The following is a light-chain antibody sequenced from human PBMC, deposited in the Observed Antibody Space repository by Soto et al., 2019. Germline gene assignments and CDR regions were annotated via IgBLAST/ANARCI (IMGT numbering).Light chain of an antibody. CDR1: QCFSGNY. J-gene: IGKJ5*01. CDR3: QQYGDSLSIT. Sequence: EIVLTQSPGTLSLSPGERVTLSCRASQCFSGNYLTWYQHKPGQAPRLLIYGTYNRATGIPDRFSGSGSGTDFSLTISRLEPEDFAVYYCQQYGDSLSITFGQGTRLEIK. CDR2: GTY. V-gene: IGKV3-20*01.